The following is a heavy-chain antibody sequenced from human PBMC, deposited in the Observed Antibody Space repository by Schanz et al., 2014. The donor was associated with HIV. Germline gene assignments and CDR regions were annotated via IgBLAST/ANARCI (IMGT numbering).Heavy chain of an antibody. D-gene: IGHD1-26*01. V-gene: IGHV3-23*01. Sequence: EVQLLESGGGLVQPGGSLRLSCAASGFTFSSYAMSWVRQAPGKGLEWVSAISGSGGSTYYADSVKGRFTISRDNSKNTLYLQMNSLRAEDTAVYYCAREREESIAYYYDAMDVWGQGTTVTVSS. CDR2: ISGSGGST. CDR3: AREREESIAYYYDAMDV. CDR1: GFTFSSYA. J-gene: IGHJ6*02.